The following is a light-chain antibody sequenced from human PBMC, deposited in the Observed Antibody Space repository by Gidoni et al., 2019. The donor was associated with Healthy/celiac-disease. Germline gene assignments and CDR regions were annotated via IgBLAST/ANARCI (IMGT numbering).Light chain of an antibody. CDR2: AAS. J-gene: IGKJ1*01. V-gene: IGKV1-39*01. CDR3: QQSYSTPRT. CDR1: QSISSY. Sequence: IQITQSPSSLSASVGDRVTITCRARQSISSYLNWYQQKPGKAPKLLIYAASSLQSGVPSRFSGRGSGTDFTLTISSQQHEDFATYYWQQSYSTPRTFXQXTKVEIK.